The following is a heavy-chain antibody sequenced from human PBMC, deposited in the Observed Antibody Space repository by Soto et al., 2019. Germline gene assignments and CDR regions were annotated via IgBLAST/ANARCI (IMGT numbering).Heavy chain of an antibody. D-gene: IGHD2-21*01. CDR2: ISYGGSNK. CDR3: AKDRCGGQAWYYYGMDV. Sequence: QVQLVESGGGVVQPGRSLRLSCAASGFTFSSYGMHWVRQAPGKGLVWVAVISYGGSNKYYPDSVKGGFTISRDNSKNTLYRQMDSLRAEDTAVYYCAKDRCGGQAWYYYGMDVWGQGTTVTVSS. V-gene: IGHV3-30*18. J-gene: IGHJ6*02. CDR1: GFTFSSYG.